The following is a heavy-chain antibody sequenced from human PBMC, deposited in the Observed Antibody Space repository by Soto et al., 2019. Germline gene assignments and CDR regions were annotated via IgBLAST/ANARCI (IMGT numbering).Heavy chain of an antibody. J-gene: IGHJ6*03. V-gene: IGHV4-39*07. CDR1: GGSISSSSYY. D-gene: IGHD2-2*01. CDR2: IYYSGST. Sequence: SETLSLTCTVSGGSISSSSYYWGWIRQPPGKRLEWIGSIYYSGSTNYNPSIKSRVTISVDTSKNQFSLNLSSVTAADTAVYYCARYSIVVVPADFWSYYYYYMDVWGKGTTVTVSS. CDR3: ARYSIVVVPADFWSYYYYYMDV.